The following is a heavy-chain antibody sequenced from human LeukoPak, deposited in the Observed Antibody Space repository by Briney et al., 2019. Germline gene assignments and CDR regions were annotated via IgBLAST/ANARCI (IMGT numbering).Heavy chain of an antibody. CDR1: GFTFSDYY. CDR3: ARVSAAGELYFDY. Sequence: PGGSLRLSCAASGFTFSDYYMSWIRQAPGKGLEWVSYISSSGSTIYYADSVKGRFTISRDNAKNSLYLQMNSLRAEDTAVYYCARVSAAGELYFDYWGQGTLVTVSS. V-gene: IGHV3-11*01. J-gene: IGHJ4*02. D-gene: IGHD6-13*01. CDR2: ISSSGSTI.